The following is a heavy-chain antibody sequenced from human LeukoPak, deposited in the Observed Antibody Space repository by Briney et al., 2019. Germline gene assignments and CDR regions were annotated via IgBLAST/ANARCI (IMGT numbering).Heavy chain of an antibody. CDR3: ARGYDFWSGYGAKGYGMDV. CDR2: IYYSGST. V-gene: IGHV4-59*11. J-gene: IGHJ6*02. Sequence: SETLSLTCTVSGGSISGLYRSWIRQPPGKGLECIGHIYYSGSTNYNPSLKSRVTISVDTSKNQFSLKLSSVTAADTAAYYCARGYDFWSGYGAKGYGMDVWGQGTTVTVSS. CDR1: GGSISGLY. D-gene: IGHD3-3*01.